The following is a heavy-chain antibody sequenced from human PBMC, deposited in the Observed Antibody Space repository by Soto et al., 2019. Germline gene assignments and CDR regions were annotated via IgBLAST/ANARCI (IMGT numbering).Heavy chain of an antibody. Sequence: GGSLRLSCTASGFTFSRHAMTWVRQAPGKGLEWVSGLSDSGGSIYYADSVKGRFTISRDNSMNTLYLQMNTLRAEGTAIYYCAKVSSSWYAGFFDLWGQGTLVPVSS. V-gene: IGHV3-23*01. J-gene: IGHJ4*02. CDR2: LSDSGGSI. CDR3: AKVSSSWYAGFFDL. CDR1: GFTFSRHA. D-gene: IGHD6-13*01.